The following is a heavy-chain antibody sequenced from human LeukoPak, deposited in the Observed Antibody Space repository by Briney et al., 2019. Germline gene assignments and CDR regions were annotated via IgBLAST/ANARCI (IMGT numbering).Heavy chain of an antibody. V-gene: IGHV4-59*01. CDR2: IYYSGST. D-gene: IGHD6-6*01. J-gene: IGHJ6*02. Sequence: SETLSLTCTVSGGSISTYYWSWIRQPPGKGLEWIRYIYYSGSTNYSPSLRGRATISLDTSKNQFSLKLSSVTAADTAVYYCARSYSSSGFYYYGMAVWGRGTAVTVSS. CDR1: GGSISTYY. CDR3: ARSYSSSGFYYYGMAV.